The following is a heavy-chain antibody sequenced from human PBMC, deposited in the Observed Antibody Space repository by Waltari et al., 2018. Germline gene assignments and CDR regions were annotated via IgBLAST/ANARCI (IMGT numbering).Heavy chain of an antibody. D-gene: IGHD2-2*01. CDR3: AREGAGIREYQLLLWDYYYYGMDV. Sequence: VQLLESGGGLVQPGGSLRLSCAASGFTFSSYTMHWVRQAQGKGLEWGAVISYDGNNKNNSQAVMVRFTSSRDNAKSSRYLQRNSRGAEDTAVYYCAREGAGIREYQLLLWDYYYYGMDVWGQGTTVTVSS. CDR2: ISYDGNNK. J-gene: IGHJ6*02. CDR1: GFTFSSYT. V-gene: IGHV3-30*07.